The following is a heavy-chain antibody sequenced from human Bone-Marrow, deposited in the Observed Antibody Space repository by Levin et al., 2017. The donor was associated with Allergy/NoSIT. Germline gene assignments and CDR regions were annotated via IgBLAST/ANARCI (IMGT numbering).Heavy chain of an antibody. CDR3: ARAARITMVRGVPYYFDY. CDR1: GGSISSGSYY. D-gene: IGHD3-10*01. Sequence: SETLSLTCTVSGGSISSGSYYWSWIRQPAGKGLEWIGRIYTSGSTNYNPSLKSRVTISVDTSKNQFSLKLSSVTAADTAVYYCARAARITMVRGVPYYFDYWGQGTLVTVSS. V-gene: IGHV4-61*02. J-gene: IGHJ4*02. CDR2: IYTSGST.